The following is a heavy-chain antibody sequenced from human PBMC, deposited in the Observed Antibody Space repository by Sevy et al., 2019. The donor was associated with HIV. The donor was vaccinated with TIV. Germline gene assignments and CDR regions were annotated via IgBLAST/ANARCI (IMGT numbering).Heavy chain of an antibody. CDR3: SKDRTTGIAAAGTPFDY. Sequence: GGSLRLSCAASGFTFSSYGMHWVRQAPGKGLEWVAVISYDGSNKYYAYSVKGRFTISRDNSKNTLYLQMNSLRAEDTAVYYCSKDRTTGIAAAGTPFDYWGQGTLVTVSS. CDR2: ISYDGSNK. D-gene: IGHD6-13*01. J-gene: IGHJ4*02. V-gene: IGHV3-30*18. CDR1: GFTFSSYG.